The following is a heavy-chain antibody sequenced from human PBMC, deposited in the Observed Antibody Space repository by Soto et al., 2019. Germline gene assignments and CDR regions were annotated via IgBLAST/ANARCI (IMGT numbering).Heavy chain of an antibody. CDR2: ISYDGSNN. Sequence: QVQLVESGGGVVQPGRSLRLSCAASGFTFSSYGMHWVRQAPGKGLEWVAGISYDGSNNYHAGSVKGRFTISRDNSKNTLYLQVNSLRPEDTAVYYCARNSGRYYYYYMAVWGKGTTVTVSS. CDR1: GFTFSSYG. V-gene: IGHV3-30*03. J-gene: IGHJ6*03. CDR3: ARNSGRYYYYYMAV.